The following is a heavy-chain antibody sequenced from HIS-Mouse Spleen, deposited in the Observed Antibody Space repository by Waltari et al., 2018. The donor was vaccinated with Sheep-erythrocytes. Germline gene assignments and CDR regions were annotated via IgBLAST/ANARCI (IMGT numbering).Heavy chain of an antibody. Sequence: EVQLVESGGGLIQPGGSLRLSCAASGFTVSSNYMSWVRQAPGKGLEWVSVIYGGGSTYYADSLKGRLTISRDNSKNTLYLQMNSLRAEDTAVYYCARGHPDYGDYDAFDIWGQGTMVTVSS. J-gene: IGHJ3*02. CDR2: IYGGGST. CDR1: GFTVSSNY. D-gene: IGHD4-17*01. CDR3: ARGHPDYGDYDAFDI. V-gene: IGHV3-53*01.